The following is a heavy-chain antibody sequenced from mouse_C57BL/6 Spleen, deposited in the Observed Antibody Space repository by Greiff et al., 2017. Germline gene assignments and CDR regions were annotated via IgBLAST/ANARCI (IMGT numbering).Heavy chain of an antibody. D-gene: IGHD1-1*01. CDR3: ARPHLITTVVNYAMDY. J-gene: IGHJ4*01. Sequence: QVQLQQSGAELVRPGASVKLSCKASGYTFTDYYINWVKQRPGQGLEWIARIYPGGGNTYYNEKFKGKATLTAEKSSSTAYMQLSSLTSEDSAVYFCARPHLITTVVNYAMDYWGQGTSVTVSS. V-gene: IGHV1-76*01. CDR2: IYPGGGNT. CDR1: GYTFTDYY.